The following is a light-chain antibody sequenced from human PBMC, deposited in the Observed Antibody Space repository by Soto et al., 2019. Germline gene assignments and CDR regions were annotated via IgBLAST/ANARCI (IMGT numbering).Light chain of an antibody. CDR1: QSISSAY. J-gene: IGKJ4*01. CDR2: VTS. CDR3: EQYGSSPT. V-gene: IGKV3-20*01. Sequence: EIVLTQSPGTLSLSPGERDTLSCRASQSISSAYLAWYQHKSGQPPRLLIYVTSNRTAGIPNRFSASGGGTAFTLIISRLEPEDFVVYYCEQYGSSPTFGGWTKVEI.